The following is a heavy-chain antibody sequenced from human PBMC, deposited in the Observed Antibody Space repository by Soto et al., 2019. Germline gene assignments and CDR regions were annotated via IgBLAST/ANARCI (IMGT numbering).Heavy chain of an antibody. CDR1: GFSLSTSGVG. CDR3: AHSTTGYSSRWGSRYYFDY. J-gene: IGHJ4*02. V-gene: IGHV2-5*02. Sequence: QITLKESGPTLVKPTQTLTLTCTFSGFSLSTSGVGVGWIRQPPGKALEWLALIYWDDDKRYSPSLKSRLTITRNTSKNQVVLTMTDMAPVDTATYYCAHSTTGYSSRWGSRYYFDYWGQGTLVTVSS. CDR2: IYWDDDK. D-gene: IGHD6-13*01.